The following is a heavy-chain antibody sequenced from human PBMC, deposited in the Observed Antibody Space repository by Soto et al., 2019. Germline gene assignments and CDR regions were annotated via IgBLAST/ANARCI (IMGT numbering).Heavy chain of an antibody. J-gene: IGHJ6*02. CDR2: ISGSGGST. Sequence: VQLLESGGGLVQPGGSLRLSCAASGFTFSSYAMSWVRQAPGKGLEWVSAISGSGGSTYYADSVKGRFTISRDNSKNTLYLQMNSLRAEDTAVYYCAKASGYSSGWYNYYYGMDVWGQGTTVTVSS. V-gene: IGHV3-23*01. D-gene: IGHD6-19*01. CDR3: AKASGYSSGWYNYYYGMDV. CDR1: GFTFSSYA.